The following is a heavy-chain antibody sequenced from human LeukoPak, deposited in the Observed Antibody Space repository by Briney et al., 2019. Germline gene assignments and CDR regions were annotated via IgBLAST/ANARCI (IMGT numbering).Heavy chain of an antibody. D-gene: IGHD6-19*01. J-gene: IGHJ4*02. CDR3: ARDTSIAGDGFVY. Sequence: ASVKVSCKASGGTFSSYAISWVRQAPGQGLEWMGGIIPIFGTANYAQKFQGRVTITADKSTSTAYMELSSLRSEDTAVYYCARDTSIAGDGFVYWGQGTLVTVSS. CDR2: IIPIFGTA. CDR1: GGTFSSYA. V-gene: IGHV1-69*06.